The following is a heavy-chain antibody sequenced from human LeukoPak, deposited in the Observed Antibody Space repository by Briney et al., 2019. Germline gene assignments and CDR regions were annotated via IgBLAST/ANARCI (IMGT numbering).Heavy chain of an antibody. CDR3: ARESIAVAGDADY. Sequence: GASVKVSCKASGYTFTGYYMHWVRQAPGQGLEWMGWINPNSGGTNYAQKFQGRVTMTRDTSISTAYMELSRLRSDVTAVYYCARESIAVAGDADYWGQGTLVTVSS. CDR2: INPNSGGT. CDR1: GYTFTGYY. D-gene: IGHD6-19*01. J-gene: IGHJ4*02. V-gene: IGHV1-2*02.